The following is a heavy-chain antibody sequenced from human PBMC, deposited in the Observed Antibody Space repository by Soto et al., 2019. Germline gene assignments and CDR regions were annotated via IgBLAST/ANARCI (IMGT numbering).Heavy chain of an antibody. J-gene: IGHJ6*02. CDR3: ARRRGYARPQDYYYGIDV. D-gene: IGHD5-12*01. CDR1: GGTFSSYA. Sequence: QVQLVQYGAEVKKPGSSVKVSCKASGGTFSSYAISWVRQAPGQGLEWMGGIIPIFGTANYAQKFQGRVTITADESTSTAYRELRSMGSEDTAVYYCARRRGYARPQDYYYGIDVWGQGTTVTGSS. V-gene: IGHV1-69*01. CDR2: IIPIFGTA.